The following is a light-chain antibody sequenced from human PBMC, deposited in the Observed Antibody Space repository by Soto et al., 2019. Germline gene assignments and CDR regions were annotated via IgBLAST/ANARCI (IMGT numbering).Light chain of an antibody. CDR3: QQYNNYIT. J-gene: IGKJ5*01. CDR2: GAS. Sequence: EIVMTQSPATLSVSPGERAALSCRASQSVSSNLAWYQHKPGQAPRLLIYGASTRATGVPARFSGSGSGTEFTLTISSLQSEDVAVYCCQQYNNYITFGQGTRLEIK. V-gene: IGKV3-15*01. CDR1: QSVSSN.